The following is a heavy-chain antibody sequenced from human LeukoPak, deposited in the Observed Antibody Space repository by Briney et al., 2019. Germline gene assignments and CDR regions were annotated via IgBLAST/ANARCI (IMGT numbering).Heavy chain of an antibody. CDR2: IYYSGST. D-gene: IGHD2-15*01. Sequence: ASETLSLTCTVSGGSISSSSYYWGWIRQPPGKGLEWIGSIYYSGSTYYNPSLKSRVTISVDTSKNQFSLKLSSVTAADTAVYYCARGLYCNGGSCYFIFDYWGQRTLVTVSS. CDR1: GGSISSSSYY. CDR3: ARGLYCNGGSCYFIFDY. V-gene: IGHV4-39*07. J-gene: IGHJ4*02.